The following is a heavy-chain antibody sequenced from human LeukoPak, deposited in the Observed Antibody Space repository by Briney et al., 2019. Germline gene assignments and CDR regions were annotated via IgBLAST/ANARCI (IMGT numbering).Heavy chain of an antibody. CDR1: GGSFSDYY. Sequence: SETLSRTCAVYGGSFSDYYWRWIRQPPGKGLEWIGEINHSGSTNYSPSLKSRVTISVDKSKNQYSLKLTSMTAADTAVYYCARGDLRGDYWGQGVLVTVSS. CDR3: ARGDLRGDY. CDR2: INHSGST. J-gene: IGHJ4*02. V-gene: IGHV4-34*01. D-gene: IGHD3-10*01.